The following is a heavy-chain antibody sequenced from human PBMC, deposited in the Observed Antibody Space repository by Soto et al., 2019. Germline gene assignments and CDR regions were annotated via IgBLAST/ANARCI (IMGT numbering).Heavy chain of an antibody. CDR2: IHHSGRT. Sequence: QVQLQESGPGLVKPSGTLSLTCAVSGDSISSDKWWSWVRQPPGKGLEWIGEIHHSGRTNYNPSLKRRVTILVEKSKNQVSLELSSMTAADTAVYYCERGGDWQFDYWGQGTLVTVSS. J-gene: IGHJ4*02. V-gene: IGHV4-4*02. D-gene: IGHD2-21*02. CDR1: GDSISSDKW. CDR3: ERGGDWQFDY.